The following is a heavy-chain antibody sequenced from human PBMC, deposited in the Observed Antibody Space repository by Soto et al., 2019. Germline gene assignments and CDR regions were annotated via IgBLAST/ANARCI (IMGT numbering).Heavy chain of an antibody. V-gene: IGHV3-23*01. D-gene: IGHD6-19*01. CDR1: A. J-gene: IGHJ3*02. CDR2: ISGSGGST. Sequence: AMSWVLQAPWKGLEWVSAISGSGGSTYYADSVKGRFTISRDNSKNTLYLQMNSLRAEDTAVYYCAKDSIAVAGTDAFDIWGQGTMVTVSS. CDR3: AKDSIAVAGTDAFDI.